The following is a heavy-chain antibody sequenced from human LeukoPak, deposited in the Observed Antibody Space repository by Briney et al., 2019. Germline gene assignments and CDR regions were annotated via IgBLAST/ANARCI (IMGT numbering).Heavy chain of an antibody. CDR1: GGSISSYY. V-gene: IGHV4-59*01. CDR3: ARDGGYCSGGSCYDV. Sequence: SETLSLTCTVSGGSISSYYWSWIRQPAGKGLEWIGYIYYSGSTNYNPSLKSRVTISVDTSKNQFSLKLSSVTAADTAVYYCARDGGYCSGGSCYDVWGQGTLVTVSS. CDR2: IYYSGST. J-gene: IGHJ4*02. D-gene: IGHD2-15*01.